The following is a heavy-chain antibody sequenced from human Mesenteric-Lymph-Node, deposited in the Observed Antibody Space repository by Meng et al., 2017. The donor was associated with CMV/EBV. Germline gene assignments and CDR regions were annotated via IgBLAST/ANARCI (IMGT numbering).Heavy chain of an antibody. CDR2: INAGNGNA. Sequence: SGYIFTSYVIHWVRQAPGQRLEWMGWINAGNGNAKYSQNFQGRVTFTRDTSATTTYMELSSLGSEDTAVYYCARGILWFGERDFDYWGQGTLVTVSS. CDR3: ARGILWFGERDFDY. D-gene: IGHD3-10*01. V-gene: IGHV1-3*01. J-gene: IGHJ4*02. CDR1: GYIFTSYV.